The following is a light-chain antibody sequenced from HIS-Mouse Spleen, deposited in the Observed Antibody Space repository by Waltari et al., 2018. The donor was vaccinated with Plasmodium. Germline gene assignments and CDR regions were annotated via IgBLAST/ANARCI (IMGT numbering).Light chain of an antibody. V-gene: IGLV2-11*01. Sequence: QSALTQPRSVSGSPGQSVTTSCTGTSSDVGGSHYLSWYQQHPGKAPKLMIYDVSKRPSGVPDRFSGSKSGNTASLTISGLQAEDEADYYCCSYAGSYTYVFGTGTKVTVL. CDR2: DVS. J-gene: IGLJ1*01. CDR3: CSYAGSYTYV. CDR1: SSDVGGSHY.